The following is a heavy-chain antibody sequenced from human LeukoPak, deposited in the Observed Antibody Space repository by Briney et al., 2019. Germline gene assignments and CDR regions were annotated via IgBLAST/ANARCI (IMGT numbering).Heavy chain of an antibody. V-gene: IGHV1-2*02. CDR3: AREKLRYFEKTGFDS. CDR2: FNPNSGGS. D-gene: IGHD3-9*01. J-gene: IGHJ5*01. CDR1: GASISSYY. Sequence: TCTVSGASISSYYWSWIWQPPGQGLEWMGWFNPNSGGSDYAQKFQGRVTMTGDTSISSGYMELSRLISDDTAVYYCAREKLRYFEKTGFDSWGQGTLVTVSS.